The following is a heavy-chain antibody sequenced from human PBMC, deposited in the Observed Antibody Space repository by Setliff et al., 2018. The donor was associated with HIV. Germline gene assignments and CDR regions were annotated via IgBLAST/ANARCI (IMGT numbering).Heavy chain of an antibody. V-gene: IGHV4-59*08. CDR1: GGSISSHY. CDR2: IYYSGST. CDR3: ARRQSYYDILNGPAFDALDI. Sequence: SETLSLTCTVSGGSISSHYWSWIRQPPGKGLEWIGYIYYSGSTNYNPSLKSRVTISVDTSKNQFSLTLISVTAADTAVYSCARRQSYYDILNGPAFDALDIWGQGTKVTVSS. J-gene: IGHJ3*02. D-gene: IGHD3-9*01.